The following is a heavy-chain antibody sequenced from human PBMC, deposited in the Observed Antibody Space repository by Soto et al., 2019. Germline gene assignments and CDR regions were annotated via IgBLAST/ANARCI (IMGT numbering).Heavy chain of an antibody. Sequence: QAQLVESGGGVVQPGRSLTLSCTASGFTFSSYGLHWVRQAPGEGLEWVTVISSDGTNKYYIDSVKGRFTISRDNSKNTLYLHMNSLRVADTAVYYCARDGQYDRSGHYYFFDIWGQGTLVTVSS. CDR1: GFTFSSYG. CDR3: ARDGQYDRSGHYYFFDI. J-gene: IGHJ4*02. CDR2: ISSDGTNK. V-gene: IGHV3-30*03. D-gene: IGHD3-22*01.